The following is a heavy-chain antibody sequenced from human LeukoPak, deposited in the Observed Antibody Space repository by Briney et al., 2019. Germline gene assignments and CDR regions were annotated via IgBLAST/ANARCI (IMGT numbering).Heavy chain of an antibody. Sequence: GGSLRLSCAASGFTFSSYAMSWVRQAPEKGLEWVSAISGSGGSTYYADSVKGRSTMSRDNSKNTLYLQMNSLRAEDTAVYYCAKDRLDYDILTGYYDYWGQGTLVTVSS. V-gene: IGHV3-23*01. CDR3: AKDRLDYDILTGYYDY. J-gene: IGHJ4*02. CDR2: ISGSGGST. D-gene: IGHD3-9*01. CDR1: GFTFSSYA.